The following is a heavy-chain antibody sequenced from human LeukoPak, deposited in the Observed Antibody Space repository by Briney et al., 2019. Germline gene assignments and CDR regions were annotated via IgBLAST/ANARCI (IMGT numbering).Heavy chain of an antibody. J-gene: IGHJ4*02. D-gene: IGHD2-15*01. V-gene: IGHV4-39*07. CDR3: ARVGLIRGSCSGDRCYSADY. CDR1: GGSISCSSYY. Sequence: SETLSLTCTVSGGSISCSSYYWGWIRQPPGKGLEWIGSIYYSGSTYYNPSLKSRVTISVDTSKNQFSLKRSSVTAADTAVYYCARVGLIRGSCSGDRCYSADYWGQGTLATVSS. CDR2: IYYSGST.